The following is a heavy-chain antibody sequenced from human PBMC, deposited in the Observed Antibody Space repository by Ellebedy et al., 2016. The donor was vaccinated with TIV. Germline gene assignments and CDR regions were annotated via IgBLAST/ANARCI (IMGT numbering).Heavy chain of an antibody. CDR3: AKTNYFGSGTYRPLDY. CDR1: GFTFGSYA. V-gene: IGHV3-23*01. D-gene: IGHD3-10*01. Sequence: PGGSLRLSCAASGFTFGSYAMNWVRQAPGKGLEWVSSITGSGTSTNYADSVKGRFTISRDSSKNTLYLQMNSLRVEDTAVYYCAKTNYFGSGTYRPLDYWGQGTLVTVSS. J-gene: IGHJ4*02. CDR2: ITGSGTST.